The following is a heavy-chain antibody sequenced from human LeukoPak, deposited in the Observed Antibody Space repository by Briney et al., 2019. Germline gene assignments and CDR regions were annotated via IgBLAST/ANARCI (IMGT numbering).Heavy chain of an antibody. J-gene: IGHJ4*02. Sequence: PGGSLRLSCAASGFTFSSYWMHWVRQAPGKGLVWVSRINSDGSSTSYADSVKGRFNISRDNAKNTLYLQMNSLRAEDTAVYYCARDRGYGYLFDYWGQGTLVTVSS. CDR2: INSDGSST. CDR3: ARDRGYGYLFDY. D-gene: IGHD5-18*01. V-gene: IGHV3-74*01. CDR1: GFTFSSYW.